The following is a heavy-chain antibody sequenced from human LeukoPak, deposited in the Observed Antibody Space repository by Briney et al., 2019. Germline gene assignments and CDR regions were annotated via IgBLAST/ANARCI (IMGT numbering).Heavy chain of an antibody. Sequence: PGGSLRLSCAASGFTFSSYAMRWVRQAPGKGLEWVSGISGPGDKTDYADSVKGRFTISRDNSENTVSLHMNSLTGEDTAVYYCAKAGSSVSRTFDPWGQGTLVTVSS. CDR1: GFTFSSYA. D-gene: IGHD2-2*01. CDR3: AKAGSSVSRTFDP. CDR2: ISGPGDKT. J-gene: IGHJ5*02. V-gene: IGHV3-23*01.